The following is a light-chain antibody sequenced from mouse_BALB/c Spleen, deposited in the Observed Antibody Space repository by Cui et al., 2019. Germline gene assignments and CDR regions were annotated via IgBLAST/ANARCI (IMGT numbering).Light chain of an antibody. V-gene: IGKV4-80*01. CDR1: SSVSY. CDR3: HQWSSYPWT. CDR2: STS. J-gene: IGKJ1*01. Sequence: QIVLTQSPATMSASLGEEITRTCSASSSVSYMHWYQQKSGTSPKLLIYSTSNLASGVPSRFSGSGSGTFYSLTISSVEAEDAADYYCHQWSSYPWTFGGGTKLEIK.